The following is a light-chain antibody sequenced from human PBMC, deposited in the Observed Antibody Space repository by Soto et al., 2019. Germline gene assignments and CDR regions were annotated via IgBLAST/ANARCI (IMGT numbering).Light chain of an antibody. CDR2: AAS. CDR1: QSISSY. Sequence: DIQMTQSPSSLSASVGDRVTITCRASQSISSYLNWYQQKPGKAPKLLIYAASSLQSGVPSRFSGSVSGTDFTLTISSLQPEDFGSYYCQQFSLFGGGTKVDIK. CDR3: QQFSL. J-gene: IGKJ4*01. V-gene: IGKV1-39*01.